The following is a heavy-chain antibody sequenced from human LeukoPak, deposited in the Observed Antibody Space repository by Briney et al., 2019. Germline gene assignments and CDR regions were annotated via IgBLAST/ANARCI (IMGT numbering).Heavy chain of an antibody. CDR3: ARQTRGTSTAGPWY. Sequence: PSETLSLTCTVSGGSISISNYFWGWMRQPPGKGLEWTGSAFYSGSTYYNTSLKSRVTLSVDTSKNQFSLQLTSVTAADTAVYYCARQTRGTSTAGPWYWGQGTLVTVSS. D-gene: IGHD6-13*01. J-gene: IGHJ4*02. V-gene: IGHV4-39*01. CDR2: AFYSGST. CDR1: GGSISISNYF.